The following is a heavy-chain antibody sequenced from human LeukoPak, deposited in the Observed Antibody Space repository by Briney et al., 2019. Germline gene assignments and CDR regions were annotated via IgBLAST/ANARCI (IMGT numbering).Heavy chain of an antibody. J-gene: IGHJ6*03. CDR1: GESFSGYY. CDR2: INHSGST. D-gene: IGHD3-10*01. V-gene: IGHV4-34*01. CDR3: ARDRPQYYYGSGSYYKNYYYYMDV. Sequence: PSESLSLTCAVYGESFSGYYWSWIRQPPGKGLEWIGEINHSGSTNYNPSLKSRVTISVDTSKNQFSLKLSSVTAADTAVYYCARDRPQYYYGSGSYYKNYYYYMDVWGKGTTVTVSS.